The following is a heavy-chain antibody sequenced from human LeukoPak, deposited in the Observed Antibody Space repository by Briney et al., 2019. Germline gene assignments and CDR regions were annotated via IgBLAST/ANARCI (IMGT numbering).Heavy chain of an antibody. J-gene: IGHJ1*01. V-gene: IGHV3-49*04. D-gene: IGHD3-22*01. Sequence: GGSLRLSCIGSGLNFGDYAMSWVRQAPGKGLEWVGFIRSNTYGGTAEYAASVTGRFTISRDDSKCIAYLQMNSLKTEDTAVYYCTRGPSFYDTSGYYPALYFRDWGLGTLVTVSS. CDR3: TRGPSFYDTSGYYPALYFRD. CDR1: GLNFGDYA. CDR2: IRSNTYGGTA.